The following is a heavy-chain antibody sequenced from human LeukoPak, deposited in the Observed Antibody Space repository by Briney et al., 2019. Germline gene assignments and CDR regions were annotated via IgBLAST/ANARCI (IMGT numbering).Heavy chain of an antibody. J-gene: IGHJ6*02. V-gene: IGHV4-59*01. CDR1: GGSISSYY. CDR3: ARVGYFDWLAYGMDV. CDR2: IYYSGST. D-gene: IGHD3-9*01. Sequence: SETLSLTCTVSGGSISSYYWSWIRQPPGKGLEWIGYIYYSGSTNYNPSLKSRVTISVDTSKNQFSLKLSSVTAADTAVYYCARVGYFDWLAYGMDVWGQGTTVTVSS.